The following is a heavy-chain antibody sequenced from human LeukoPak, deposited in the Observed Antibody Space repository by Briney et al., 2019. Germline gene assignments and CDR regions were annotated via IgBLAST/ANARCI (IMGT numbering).Heavy chain of an antibody. J-gene: IGHJ4*02. CDR3: ATLSGYGYGYAFDY. CDR2: FDPEDGET. CDR1: GYTLTELS. D-gene: IGHD5-18*01. Sequence: ASVKVSCKVSGYTLTELSMHWVRQAPGKGLEWMGGFDPEDGETIYAQKFQGRVTMTEDTSTDTAYMELSSLRSEDTAVYYCATLSGYGYGYAFDYWGQGTLVTVSS. V-gene: IGHV1-24*01.